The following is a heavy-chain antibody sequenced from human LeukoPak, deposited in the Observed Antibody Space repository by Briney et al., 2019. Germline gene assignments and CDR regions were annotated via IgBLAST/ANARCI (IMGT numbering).Heavy chain of an antibody. V-gene: IGHV3-7*03. CDR1: GFTFSSYW. J-gene: IGHJ4*02. Sequence: PGGSLRLSCAASGFTFSSYWMSWVRQAPGKGLEWVANIKQDGSEKYYVDSVKGRFTISRDNAKNSLYLQMNSLRAEDTAVYYCAKDSGLRLGELTNWGQGTLVTVSS. CDR3: AKDSGLRLGELTN. CDR2: IKQDGSEK. D-gene: IGHD3-16*01.